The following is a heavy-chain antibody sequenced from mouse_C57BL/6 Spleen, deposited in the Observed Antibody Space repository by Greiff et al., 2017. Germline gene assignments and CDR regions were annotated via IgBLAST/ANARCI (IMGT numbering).Heavy chain of an antibody. V-gene: IGHV5-9-1*02. J-gene: IGHJ4*01. CDR3: TRDGYNAMDY. CDR2: ISSGGDYI. D-gene: IGHD2-3*01. Sequence: DVKLVESGDGLVKPGGSLKLSCAASGFTFSSYAMSWVRQTPEKRLEWVAYISSGGDYIYYADTVKGRFTISRDNARNTLYLQMSSLKSEDTAMYYCTRDGYNAMDYWGQGTSVTVSS. CDR1: GFTFSSYA.